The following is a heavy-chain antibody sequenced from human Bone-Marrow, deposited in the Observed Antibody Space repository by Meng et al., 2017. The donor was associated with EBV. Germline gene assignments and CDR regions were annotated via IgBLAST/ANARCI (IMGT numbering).Heavy chain of an antibody. CDR3: AREYDSSGYSDY. CDR1: GGSISSSSYY. D-gene: IGHD3-22*01. J-gene: IGHJ4*02. V-gene: IGHV4-39*07. CDR2: IYYSGST. Sequence: GSAPGLVKLSATLSPTCTVSGGSISSSSYYWGWIRQPPGKGLEWIGSIYYSGSTYYNPSLKSRVTISVDTSKNQFSLKLSSVTAADTAVYYCAREYDSSGYSDYWGQGTLVTVSS.